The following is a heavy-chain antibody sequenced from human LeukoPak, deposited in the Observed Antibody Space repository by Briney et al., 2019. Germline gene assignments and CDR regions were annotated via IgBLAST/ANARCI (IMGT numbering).Heavy chain of an antibody. Sequence: KPSETLSLTCAVSGYSISSGYYWGWIRQPPGKGLEWIGSIYHSGSTYYNPSLKSRVTISVDTSKNQFSLKLSSVTAADTAVYYCARGPLKYYYDSSGFKAPPDYWGQGTLVTVSS. J-gene: IGHJ4*02. CDR3: ARGPLKYYYDSSGFKAPPDY. V-gene: IGHV4-38-2*01. D-gene: IGHD3-22*01. CDR2: IYHSGST. CDR1: GYSISSGYY.